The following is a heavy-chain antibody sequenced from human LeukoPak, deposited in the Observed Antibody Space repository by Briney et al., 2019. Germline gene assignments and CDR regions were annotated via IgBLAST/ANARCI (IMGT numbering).Heavy chain of an antibody. J-gene: IGHJ3*02. CDR2: ISSSSSTI. Sequence: PGGSLRLSCAASGFTFSSYSMNRVRQAPGKGLEWVSYISSSSSTIYYADSVKGRFTISRDNAKNSLYLQMNSLRAEDTAVYYCARGDDFWNAFDIWGQGTMVTVSS. CDR3: ARGDDFWNAFDI. CDR1: GFTFSSYS. V-gene: IGHV3-48*01. D-gene: IGHD3/OR15-3a*01.